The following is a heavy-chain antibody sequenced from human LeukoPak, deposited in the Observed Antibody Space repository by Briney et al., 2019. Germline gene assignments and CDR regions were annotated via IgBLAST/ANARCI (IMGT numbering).Heavy chain of an antibody. CDR1: GYTFTSYG. J-gene: IGHJ3*02. V-gene: IGHV1-18*01. D-gene: IGHD1-26*01. CDR2: ISAYNGNT. CDR3: ARGLNKWELDAFDI. Sequence: ASVKVSCKASGYTFTSYGINWVRQAPGQGLEWMGWISAYNGNTNYAQKLQGRVTMTTDTSTSTAYMELRSLRSDDTAVYYCARGLNKWELDAFDIWGQGTMVTVSS.